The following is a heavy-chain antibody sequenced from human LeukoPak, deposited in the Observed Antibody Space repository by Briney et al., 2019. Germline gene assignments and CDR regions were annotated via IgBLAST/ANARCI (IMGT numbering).Heavy chain of an antibody. CDR2: INHSGST. D-gene: IGHD2-2*01. CDR3: ARAMPDCSSTSCYSV. J-gene: IGHJ4*02. V-gene: IGHV4-34*01. Sequence: SETLSLTCAVYGGSFSDYYWGWIRQPPGKGLEWIGEINHSGSTNYNPSLKSRVTISVDTSKNQFSLKLSSVTAADTAVYYCARAMPDCSSTSCYSVWGQGTLVTVSS. CDR1: GGSFSDYY.